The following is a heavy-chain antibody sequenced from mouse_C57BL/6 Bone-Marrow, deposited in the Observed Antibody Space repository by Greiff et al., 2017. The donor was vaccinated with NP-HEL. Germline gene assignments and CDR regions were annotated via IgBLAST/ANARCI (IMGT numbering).Heavy chain of an antibody. CDR2: IWGVGST. J-gene: IGHJ1*03. CDR3: ARSTAGYFDV. D-gene: IGHD6-1*01. Sequence: VKVVESGPGLVAPSQSLSITCTVSGFSLTSYGVDWVRQSPGKGLEWLGVIWGVGSTNYNSALKSRLSISKDNSKSQVFLKMNSLQTDDIAMYYCARSTAGYFDVWGTGTTVTVSS. V-gene: IGHV2-6*01. CDR1: GFSLTSYG.